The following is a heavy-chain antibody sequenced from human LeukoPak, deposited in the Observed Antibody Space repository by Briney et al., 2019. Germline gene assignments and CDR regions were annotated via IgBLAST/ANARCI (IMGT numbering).Heavy chain of an antibody. D-gene: IGHD3-3*01. CDR3: AHGTDHDFWSGSSGGFDY. CDR1: GFSLSTSGVG. Sequence: SGPTLVKPTQTLTLTCTFSGFSLSTSGVGVGWIRQPPGKALEWLALIYWDDDKRYSPSLQSRLTITKDTSKNQVVLTMTNMDPVDTATYYCAHGTDHDFWSGSSGGFDYWGQGTLVTVSS. J-gene: IGHJ4*02. V-gene: IGHV2-5*02. CDR2: IYWDDDK.